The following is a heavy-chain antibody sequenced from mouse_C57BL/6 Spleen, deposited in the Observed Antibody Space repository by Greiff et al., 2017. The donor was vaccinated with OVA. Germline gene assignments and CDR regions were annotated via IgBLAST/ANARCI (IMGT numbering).Heavy chain of an antibody. CDR3: ARSPSYYSNPDAMDY. D-gene: IGHD2-5*01. J-gene: IGHJ4*01. V-gene: IGHV1-18*01. CDR2: INPNNGGT. CDR1: GYTFTDYN. Sequence: EVQLQQSGPELVKPGASVKIPCKASGYTFTDYNMDWVKQSHGKSLEWIGDINPNNGGTIYNQKFKGKATLTVDKSSSTAYMELRSLTSEDTAVYYCARSPSYYSNPDAMDYWGQGTSVTVSS.